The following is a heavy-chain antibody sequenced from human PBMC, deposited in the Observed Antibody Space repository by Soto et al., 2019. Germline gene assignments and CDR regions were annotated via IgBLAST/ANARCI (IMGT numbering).Heavy chain of an antibody. D-gene: IGHD1-26*01. J-gene: IGHJ4*02. CDR1: GFTFSSYW. CDR3: VRKTGCGNYCSDY. V-gene: IGHV3-74*01. Sequence: GGSLRLSCAASGFTFSSYWMHWVRQAPGKGLVWVSRINSDGSTTSYADSVKGRFTISRDNAQNTLYLQMNSLRAEDTAVYYCVRKTGCGNYCSDYWGQGTLVTVYS. CDR2: INSDGSTT.